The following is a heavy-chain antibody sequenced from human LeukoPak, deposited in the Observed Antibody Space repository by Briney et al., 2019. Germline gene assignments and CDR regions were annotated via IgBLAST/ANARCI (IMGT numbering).Heavy chain of an antibody. Sequence: TSETLSLTRTVSNGSISSSSYYWGWIRQPPGRGLEWIGTIYYSGSTYYNPSLKSRVTISVDTSKNQFSLKLSSVTAADTVVYYCARAPTFTRPHGTFDIWGQGTMVTVSS. CDR2: IYYSGST. CDR1: NGSISSSSYY. J-gene: IGHJ3*02. D-gene: IGHD3-16*01. V-gene: IGHV4-39*07. CDR3: ARAPTFTRPHGTFDI.